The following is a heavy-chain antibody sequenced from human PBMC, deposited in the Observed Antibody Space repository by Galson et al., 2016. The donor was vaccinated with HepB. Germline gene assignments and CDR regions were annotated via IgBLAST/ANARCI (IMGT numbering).Heavy chain of an antibody. Sequence: SLRLSCAASGFIFSNYAMSWVRQAPGKGLEWVSGLLGGGDTTYYAESVKGRFTSSRDNSKNTLYLQMSNLRAEDTAVYYCVKDDKWNVDYWGQGTLVTVSS. CDR2: LLGGGDTT. V-gene: IGHV3-23*01. D-gene: IGHD1-1*01. J-gene: IGHJ4*02. CDR3: VKDDKWNVDY. CDR1: GFIFSNYA.